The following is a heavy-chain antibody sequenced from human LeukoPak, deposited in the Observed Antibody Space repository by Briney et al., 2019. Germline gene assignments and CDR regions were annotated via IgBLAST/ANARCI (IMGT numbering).Heavy chain of an antibody. D-gene: IGHD2-15*01. CDR3: ARGILGYCSGGSCLGMDV. V-gene: IGHV4-34*01. CDR1: GGSFSGYF. CDR2: INHSGST. Sequence: SETLSLTCAVYGGSFSGYFWSWIRQPPGKGLEWTGEINHSGSTNYNPSLKSRVTISVDTSKNQFSLKLSSVTAADTAVYYCARGILGYCSGGSCLGMDVWGKGTTVTVSS. J-gene: IGHJ6*04.